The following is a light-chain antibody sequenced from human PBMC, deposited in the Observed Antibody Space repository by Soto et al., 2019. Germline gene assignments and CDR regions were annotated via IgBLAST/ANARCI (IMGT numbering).Light chain of an antibody. J-gene: IGKJ2*01. Sequence: DIEMTQSPSTLSASVGDRVTITCRASQSITSWLAWYQQKPGKAPKLLIYDASNLESGVPSRFSGSGSGTEFTLTISSLQPDDFATYYCQQYNDYPYTFGQGTKLEIK. CDR2: DAS. CDR1: QSITSW. CDR3: QQYNDYPYT. V-gene: IGKV1-5*01.